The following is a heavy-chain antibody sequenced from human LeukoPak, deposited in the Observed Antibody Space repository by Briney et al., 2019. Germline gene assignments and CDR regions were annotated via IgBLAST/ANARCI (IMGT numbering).Heavy chain of an antibody. CDR3: ARVGTARVVAAIIPMDV. CDR2: INSDGSST. D-gene: IGHD2-15*01. J-gene: IGHJ6*02. CDR1: GFTFSSYW. Sequence: PGGSLRLSCAASGFTFSSYWMHWVRQAPGKGLVWVSRINSDGSSTSYADSVKGRFTISRDNAKNTLYLQINSLRAEDTAVYYCARVGTARVVAAIIPMDVWGQGTTVTFSS. V-gene: IGHV3-74*01.